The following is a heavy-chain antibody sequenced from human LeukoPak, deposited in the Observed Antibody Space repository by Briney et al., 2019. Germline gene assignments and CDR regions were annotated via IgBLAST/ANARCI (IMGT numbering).Heavy chain of an antibody. J-gene: IGHJ5*02. Sequence: SETLSPTCAVYGGSFSDYYWTWIRQPPGKGLEWIGEINHSGSTNYNPSLKSRVTISVDTSKKQFFLRLSSVTAADTAVYYCAKGHRYSSGWYWSHWFDPWGQGTLVTVSS. CDR2: INHSGST. CDR1: GGSFSDYY. D-gene: IGHD6-19*01. CDR3: AKGHRYSSGWYWSHWFDP. V-gene: IGHV4-34*01.